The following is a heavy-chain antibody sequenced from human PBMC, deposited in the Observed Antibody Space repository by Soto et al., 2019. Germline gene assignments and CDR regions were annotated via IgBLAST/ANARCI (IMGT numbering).Heavy chain of an antibody. D-gene: IGHD3-3*01. J-gene: IGHJ4*02. CDR3: ARDGTADFWSGHYTSFDY. CDR1: GFIFSSFE. CDR2: IDTRGSTI. V-gene: IGHV3-48*03. Sequence: EVQLVESGGGLVPPGGSLRLSCAASGFIFSSFELNWVRQAPGKGLEWISYIDTRGSTIYYADSVKGRFTISRDNAKNSLYLQMNSLRAEDTAVYYCARDGTADFWSGHYTSFDYWGQGTLVTVSS.